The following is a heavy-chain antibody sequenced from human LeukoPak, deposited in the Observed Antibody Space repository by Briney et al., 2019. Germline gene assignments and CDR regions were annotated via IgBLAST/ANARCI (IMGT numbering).Heavy chain of an antibody. D-gene: IGHD3-10*01. CDR1: GGSISSGGYS. Sequence: SETLSLTCAVSGGSISSGGYSWSWIRQPPGKGLEWIGYIYHSGSTYYNPSLKSRVTISVDRSKNQFSLKLSSVTAADTAVYYCARELLWFGNWFDPWGQGTLVTVSS. V-gene: IGHV4-30-2*01. J-gene: IGHJ5*02. CDR3: ARELLWFGNWFDP. CDR2: IYHSGST.